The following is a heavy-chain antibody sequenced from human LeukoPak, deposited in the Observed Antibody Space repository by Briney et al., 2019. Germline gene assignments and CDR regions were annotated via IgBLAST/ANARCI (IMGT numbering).Heavy chain of an antibody. CDR3: ATTGTTSGFDY. V-gene: IGHV3-30*04. CDR2: ISYDGSNK. J-gene: IGHJ4*02. D-gene: IGHD1-1*01. Sequence: GRSLRLSCAASGFTFSSYAMHWVRQAPGKGLEWVAVISYDGSNKYYADSVKGRFTISRDNSKNTLYLQMNSLRAEDTAVYYCATTGTTSGFDYWGQGTLVTVSS. CDR1: GFTFSSYA.